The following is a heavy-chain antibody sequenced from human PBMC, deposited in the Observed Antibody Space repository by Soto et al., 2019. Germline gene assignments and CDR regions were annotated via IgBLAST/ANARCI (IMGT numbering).Heavy chain of an antibody. J-gene: IGHJ6*02. D-gene: IGHD3-10*01. Sequence: QVQLQESGPGLVKPSETLSLTCTVSGGSVSSGDYYWTWIRQSPGKGLQWIGYLQHNGSPSYNPSLRSRVSVSADTSKNQFSLQLTSVTAADTAVYYCARSRSGTLAMAVWGQGTTVAVSS. V-gene: IGHV4-61*08. CDR2: LQHNGSP. CDR1: GGSVSSGDYY. CDR3: ARSRSGTLAMAV.